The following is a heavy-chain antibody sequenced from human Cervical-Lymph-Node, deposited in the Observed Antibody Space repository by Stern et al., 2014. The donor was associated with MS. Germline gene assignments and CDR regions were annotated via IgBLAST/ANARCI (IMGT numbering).Heavy chain of an antibody. J-gene: IGHJ5*02. CDR1: GGTFSSYV. CDR3: VIDTNWFDP. V-gene: IGHV1-69*01. CDR2: IITLFDPG. Sequence: VQLEESGAEVKKPGPSVTVSCKASGGTFSSYVITWVRQTPGQTFELMGGIITLFDPGNYAQKFQDRITITADESTSTVYMELRNLRSEDTAIYYCVIDTNWFDPWGQGTLVTVSS.